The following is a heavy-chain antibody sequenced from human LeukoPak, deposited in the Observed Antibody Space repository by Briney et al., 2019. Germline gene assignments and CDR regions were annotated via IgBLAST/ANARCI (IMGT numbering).Heavy chain of an antibody. D-gene: IGHD5-12*01. Sequence: GGSLRVSCAASGSTFSNYVLTWVRQAPGKGLECVSVIYDGGNTYYADSVKGRFTISRDNSKNTLSLQLNSLTAEDTAVYYCARGGASDLYYFDYWGQGTLVTVSS. CDR1: GSTFSNYV. CDR2: IYDGGNT. CDR3: ARGGASDLYYFDY. V-gene: IGHV3-23*01. J-gene: IGHJ4*02.